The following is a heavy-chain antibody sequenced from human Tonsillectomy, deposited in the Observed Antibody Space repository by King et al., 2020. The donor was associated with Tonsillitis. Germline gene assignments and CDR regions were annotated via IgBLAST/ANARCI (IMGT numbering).Heavy chain of an antibody. J-gene: IGHJ4*02. CDR1: GGSISSYY. V-gene: IGHV4-59*08. D-gene: IGHD6-19*01. CDR2: IYYSGST. Sequence: VQLQESGPGLVKSSETLSLTCTVSGGSISSYYWSWIRQPPGKGLEWIGYIYYSGSTNYNPSLKSRVTISVDTSKNQFSLKLSSVTAADTAVYYCATSYSSGWYDYFDYWGQGTLVTVSS. CDR3: ATSYSSGWYDYFDY.